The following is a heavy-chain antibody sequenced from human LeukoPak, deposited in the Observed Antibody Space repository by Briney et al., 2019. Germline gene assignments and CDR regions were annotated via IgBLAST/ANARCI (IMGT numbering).Heavy chain of an antibody. V-gene: IGHV4-59*01. J-gene: IGHJ3*02. CDR2: IYNSGIT. CDR3: ARDRGIAVAGTRGYAFDI. Sequence: PSATLSLTCTISGGSISSYYWSWIRQPPGKGLEWIGYIYNSGITDYSPSLKSRVTMSVDTSKNQFSLSLRSVTAADTAVYYCARDRGIAVAGTRGYAFDIWGQGTMVTVSS. D-gene: IGHD6-19*01. CDR1: GGSISSYY.